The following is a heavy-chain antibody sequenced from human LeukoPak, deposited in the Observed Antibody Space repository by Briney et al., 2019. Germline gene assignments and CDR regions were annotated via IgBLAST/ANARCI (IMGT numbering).Heavy chain of an antibody. CDR2: IIPIFGTA. V-gene: IGHV1-69*05. D-gene: IGHD4-17*01. Sequence: SVKVSCKASGYTFTSYGISWVRQAPGQGLEWMGGIIPIFGTANYAQKFQGRVTITTDESTSTAYMELSSLRSEDTAVYYSAREGSYGDYLGANWFDPWGQGTLVTVSS. J-gene: IGHJ5*02. CDR1: GYTFTSYG. CDR3: AREGSYGDYLGANWFDP.